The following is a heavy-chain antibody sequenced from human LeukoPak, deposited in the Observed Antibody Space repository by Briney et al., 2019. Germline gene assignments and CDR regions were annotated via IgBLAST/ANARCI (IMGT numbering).Heavy chain of an antibody. CDR2: IYYSGST. D-gene: IGHD3-16*01. J-gene: IGHJ4*02. CDR1: GGSISSYY. V-gene: IGHV4-59*12. Sequence: SETLSLTCTVSGGSISSYYWSWIRQPPGKGLEWIGYIYYSGSTNYNPSLKSRVTISVDTSKNQFSLRLSSVTAADTAVYYCARGRSYYGYGDYWGQGTLVTVSS. CDR3: ARGRSYYGYGDY.